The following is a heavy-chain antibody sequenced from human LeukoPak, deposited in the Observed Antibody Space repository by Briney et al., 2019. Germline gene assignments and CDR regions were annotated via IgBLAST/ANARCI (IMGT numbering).Heavy chain of an antibody. CDR3: ARGGGPGLGY. CDR1: GYTFTGYH. V-gene: IGHV1-2*02. J-gene: IGHJ4*02. CDR2: INANSGGT. Sequence: GASVKVSCKASGYTFTGYHIHWVRQAPGQGLEWMGWINANSGGTNYAQKFQGRVTMTRDTSISTAYMELSSLRSDDTAVYYCARGGGPGLGYWGQGTLVTVSS. D-gene: IGHD5/OR15-5a*01.